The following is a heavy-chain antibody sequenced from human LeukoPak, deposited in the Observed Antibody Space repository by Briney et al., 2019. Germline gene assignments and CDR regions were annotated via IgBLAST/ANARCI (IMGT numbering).Heavy chain of an antibody. D-gene: IGHD3-9*01. Sequence: PSETLSLTCTVSGGSIISHYWSWIRQPPGKGLEWIGYIYYSGSTNYNPSLKSRVTISVDMSKNQFSLKLSSVTAADTAIYYCARDRSYYDLLTGNYKWWFDPWGQGTLVTVSS. J-gene: IGHJ5*02. CDR1: GGSIISHY. CDR3: ARDRSYYDLLTGNYKWWFDP. CDR2: IYYSGST. V-gene: IGHV4-59*11.